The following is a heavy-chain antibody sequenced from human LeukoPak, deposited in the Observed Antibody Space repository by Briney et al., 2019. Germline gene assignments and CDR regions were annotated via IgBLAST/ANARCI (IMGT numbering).Heavy chain of an antibody. J-gene: IGHJ6*02. D-gene: IGHD3-3*01. V-gene: IGHV4-59*01. CDR2: IYYSGST. CDR1: GGSISSYY. Sequence: SETLSLTCTVSGGSISSYYWSWLRQPPGKGLEWIGYIYYSGSTNYNPSLKSRVTISVDTSKNQFSLKLSSVTAADTAVYYCARDRKYYDFWSGSQDDIYYYYGMDVWGQGTTVTVSS. CDR3: ARDRKYYDFWSGSQDDIYYYYGMDV.